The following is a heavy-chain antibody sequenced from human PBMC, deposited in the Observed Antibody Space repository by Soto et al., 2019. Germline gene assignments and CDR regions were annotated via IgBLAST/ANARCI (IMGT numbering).Heavy chain of an antibody. Sequence: QLQLQESGPGLVKPSETLSLTCTVSGDSVSSDSYYWSWIRQPPGKRLEWIGYISHSGSTSYNPSLQSPVSMSIDTSKNQFFLELSSVTAADTAIYYCAREGGVLRLSNWLDPWGQGTLVTVSA. D-gene: IGHD3-3*01. J-gene: IGHJ5*02. CDR1: GDSVSSDSYY. V-gene: IGHV4-61*01. CDR3: AREGGVLRLSNWLDP. CDR2: ISHSGST.